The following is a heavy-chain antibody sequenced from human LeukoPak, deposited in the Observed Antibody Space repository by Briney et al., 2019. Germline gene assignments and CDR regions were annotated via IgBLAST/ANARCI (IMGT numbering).Heavy chain of an antibody. CDR2: IYPGDSDT. CDR1: GYSFTSYW. CDR3: ASHYDILTGYPTLAFDI. Sequence: GESLQISCKGSGYSFTSYWIGWMRQMPGKGLEWMGIIYPGDSDTRYSPSFQGQVTISADKSISTAYLQWSSLKASDTAMYYCASHYDILTGYPTLAFDIWGRGTMVTVSS. D-gene: IGHD3-9*01. J-gene: IGHJ3*02. V-gene: IGHV5-51*01.